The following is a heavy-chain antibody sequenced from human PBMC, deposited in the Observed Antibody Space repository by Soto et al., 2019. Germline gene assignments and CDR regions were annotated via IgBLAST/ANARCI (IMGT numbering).Heavy chain of an antibody. D-gene: IGHD3-16*01. Sequence: PGGSLRLCCAASGFTFSSYSMNWVRQAPGKGLEWVSSISSSSSYIYYGDSVKGRFTISRDNAKNSLYLQMNSLRAEDTAVYYIASGHHYLLCVGRVPPDAFDFWGQGTMVTVSS. CDR3: ASGHHYLLCVGRVPPDAFDF. J-gene: IGHJ3*01. V-gene: IGHV3-21*01. CDR1: GFTFSSYS. CDR2: ISSSSSYI.